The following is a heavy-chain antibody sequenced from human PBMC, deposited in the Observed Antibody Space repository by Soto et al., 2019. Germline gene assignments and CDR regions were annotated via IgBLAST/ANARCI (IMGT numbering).Heavy chain of an antibody. J-gene: IGHJ4*02. CDR2: ISPLKGNT. CDR1: GYTFTNYV. D-gene: IGHD5-12*01. V-gene: IGHV1-18*01. CDR3: ARSGEHPFDY. Sequence: QVQLIQSAGEVKKPGASVKVSCKASGYTFTNYVIHWIRQAPGQGLEWMAWISPLKGNTNYAQKVQGRVTVTTDTSTNTVYMHLSGLRSDDTALYFCARSGEHPFDYRGQGSLVTVSS.